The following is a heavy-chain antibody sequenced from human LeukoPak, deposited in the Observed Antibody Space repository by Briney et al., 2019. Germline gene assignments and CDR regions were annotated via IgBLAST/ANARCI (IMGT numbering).Heavy chain of an antibody. D-gene: IGHD3-10*01. Sequence: SETLSLTCAVYGGSFSGYYWSWIRQPPGKGLEWIEEINHSGSTNYNPSLKSRVTISVDTSKNQFSLKLSSVTAADTAVYYCARRRSGKYSGLRYYYMDVWGKGTTVTISS. V-gene: IGHV4-34*01. CDR3: ARRRSGKYSGLRYYYMDV. CDR2: INHSGST. J-gene: IGHJ6*03. CDR1: GGSFSGYY.